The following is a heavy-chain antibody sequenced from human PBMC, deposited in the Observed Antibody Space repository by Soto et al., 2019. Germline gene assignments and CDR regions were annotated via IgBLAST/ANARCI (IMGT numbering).Heavy chain of an antibody. Sequence: ASVKVSCKASGGTFSSYAISWVRQAPGQGLEWMGGTIPIFGTANYAQKFQGRVTITADESTSTAYMELSSLRSEDTAVYYCARGGCTNGVCYRDYYYYGMDVWGQGTTVTVSS. J-gene: IGHJ6*02. CDR1: GGTFSSYA. CDR3: ARGGCTNGVCYRDYYYYGMDV. CDR2: TIPIFGTA. V-gene: IGHV1-69*13. D-gene: IGHD2-8*01.